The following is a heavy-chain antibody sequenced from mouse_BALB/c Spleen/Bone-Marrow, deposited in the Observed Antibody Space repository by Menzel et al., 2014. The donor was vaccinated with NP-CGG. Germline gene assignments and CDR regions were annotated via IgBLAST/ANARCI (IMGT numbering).Heavy chain of an antibody. CDR3: TRHYYGSSFDY. CDR1: GFTFSNYW. CDR2: IRLKSNNYAT. J-gene: IGHJ2*01. V-gene: IGHV6-6*02. D-gene: IGHD1-1*01. Sequence: VQLKDSGGGLVQPGGSMKLSCVASGFTFSNYWMNWVRQSPEKGLEWVAEIRLKSNNYATHYAESVKGRFTISRDDSKSSVYLQMNNLRAEDTGIYYCTRHYYGSSFDYWGQGTTLTVSS.